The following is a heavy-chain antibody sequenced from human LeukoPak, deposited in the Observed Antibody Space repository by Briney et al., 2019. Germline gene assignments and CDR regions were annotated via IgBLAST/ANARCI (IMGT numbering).Heavy chain of an antibody. J-gene: IGHJ5*02. CDR2: TNPDGST. CDR3: AREGAYSNFVNWFDT. Sequence: SETLSPTCAVYGGSSRDYYWSWIRQPPGDGLGWIGETNPDGSTNYPPSLKSRVTMSIDASKSQFFLTLTPVTSADTAVYYCAREGAYSNFVNWFDTWGQGTLVTVSS. D-gene: IGHD2/OR15-2a*01. CDR1: GGSSRDYY. V-gene: IGHV4-34*01.